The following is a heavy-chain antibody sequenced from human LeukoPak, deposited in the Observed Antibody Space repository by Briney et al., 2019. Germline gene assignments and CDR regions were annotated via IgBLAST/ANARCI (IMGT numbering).Heavy chain of an antibody. CDR2: INPNSGDT. V-gene: IGHV1-2*02. Sequence: ASVKVSCKASGYTFSGYYIHWVRQAPGQGLEWMGWINPNSGDTHYAQKFQGRVTMTRDTSSSTAYMDLNSLISDDTAVYYCARVQYQLLFEGNWFEPWGQGTLVTVSS. CDR1: GYTFSGYY. J-gene: IGHJ5*02. D-gene: IGHD2-2*01. CDR3: ARVQYQLLFEGNWFEP.